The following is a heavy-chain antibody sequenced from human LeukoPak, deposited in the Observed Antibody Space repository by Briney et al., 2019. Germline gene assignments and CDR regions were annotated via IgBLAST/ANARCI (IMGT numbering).Heavy chain of an antibody. CDR2: IHSGGST. CDR3: ARGLAQAGILGVFDH. D-gene: IGHD6-13*01. Sequence: GGSLRLSCAASGFAVSSNHMNWVRQAPGKGLEWVSLIHSGGSTYYADSVKGRFTTSRDNSRNTLDLQMNTLRAEDTAVYYCARGLAQAGILGVFDHWGQGTLVTVSS. V-gene: IGHV3-53*01. CDR1: GFAVSSNH. J-gene: IGHJ4*02.